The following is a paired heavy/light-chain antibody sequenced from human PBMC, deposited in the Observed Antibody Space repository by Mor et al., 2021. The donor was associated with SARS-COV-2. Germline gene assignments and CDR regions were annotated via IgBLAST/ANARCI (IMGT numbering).Heavy chain of an antibody. CDR3: ARHLGVIIDYYYCGMDV. J-gene: IGHJ6*02. Sequence: QVQLQESGPGLVKPSGTLSLTCAVSGGSISSSNWWSWVRQPPGKGLEWIGEIYHSGSTNYNPSLKSRVSISLDKSKNQFSLKLSSVTAADTAVYYCARHLGVIIDYYYCGMDVWGQGTTVSVSS. V-gene: IGHV4-4*02. D-gene: IGHD3-10*01. CDR2: IYHSGST. CDR1: GGSISSSNW.
Light chain of an antibody. V-gene: IGKV3-20*01. CDR3: QQYGSSPPRYT. J-gene: IGKJ2*01. Sequence: EIVLTQSPGTLSLSPGERATLSCRASQSVSSSYLAWYQQKPGQAPRLLIYGASNRATGIPDRFSGSGSGTDFTLTISRLEPEDFAVYYCQQYGSSPPRYTFGQGTKLEIK. CDR1: QSVSSSY. CDR2: GAS.